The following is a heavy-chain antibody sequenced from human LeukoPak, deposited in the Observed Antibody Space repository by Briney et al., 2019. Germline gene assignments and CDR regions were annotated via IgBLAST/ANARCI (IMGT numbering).Heavy chain of an antibody. CDR3: VTDIRAVADY. D-gene: IGHD5-12*01. V-gene: IGHV3-23*01. CDR1: GFTFSSYA. CDR2: ISGSGGST. J-gene: IGHJ4*02. Sequence: GGSLRLSCAASGFTFSSYAMSWVRQAPGKGLEWVSAISGSGGSTYYADSVKGRFTISRDDSKNTVSLQMNNLRTEDTAVYYCVTDIRAVADYWGQGTLVTVPS.